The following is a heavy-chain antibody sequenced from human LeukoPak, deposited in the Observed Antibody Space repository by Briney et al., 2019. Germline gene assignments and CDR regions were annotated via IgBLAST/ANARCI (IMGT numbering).Heavy chain of an antibody. CDR3: ARDLSVVAANFDY. CDR1: GFTFSSYA. D-gene: IGHD2-15*01. CDR2: ISYDGSNK. Sequence: GRSLRLSCAASGFTFSSYATHWVRQAPGKGPEWVAVISYDGSNKYYADSVKGRFTISRDNSKNTLYLQMNSLRAEDTAVYYCARDLSVVAANFDYWGQGTLVTVSS. V-gene: IGHV3-30*04. J-gene: IGHJ4*02.